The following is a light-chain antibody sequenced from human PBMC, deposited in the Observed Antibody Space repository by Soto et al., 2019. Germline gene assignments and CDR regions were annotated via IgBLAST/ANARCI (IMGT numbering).Light chain of an antibody. Sequence: QTVVTQESSLTVSPGGTVTLTCASGTGAVTSGHYANWFQQKPGQAPRALIYSTSNKHFWTPARFSGSLLGGKAALTLSGVQPEDEADYYCLLYYVGAWVFGGGTQLTVL. CDR2: STS. J-gene: IGLJ7*01. CDR3: LLYYVGAWV. V-gene: IGLV7-43*01. CDR1: TGAVTSGHY.